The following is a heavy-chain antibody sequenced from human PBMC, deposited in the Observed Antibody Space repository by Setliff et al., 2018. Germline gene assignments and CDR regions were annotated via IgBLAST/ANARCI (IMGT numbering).Heavy chain of an antibody. V-gene: IGHV3-66*02. J-gene: IGHJ4*02. CDR2: IYSSGDT. CDR3: ARSGDPKSAFERYLFD. D-gene: IGHD1-1*01. CDR1: GFTVSVNY. Sequence: GESLKISCAASGFTVSVNYMSWVRQAPGQGLEWVSVIYSSGDTYTADSVRGRFIISRDNSKNMVYLQMNSLRSEDTALYFCARSGDPKSAFERYLFDWGQGTLVTAPQ.